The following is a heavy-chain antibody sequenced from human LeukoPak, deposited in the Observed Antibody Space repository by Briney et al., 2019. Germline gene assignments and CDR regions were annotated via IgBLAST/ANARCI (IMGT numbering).Heavy chain of an antibody. CDR2: IYPADSDT. Sequence: GESLKISCKASGYSFTSYWIGWVRQMPGKGLEWMGIIYPADSDTRYSPSFQGQVTISADKSITTACLQWRSLKASDTAIYFCATGYSSGWNGYYFDYWGQGTPVTVSS. D-gene: IGHD6-19*01. V-gene: IGHV5-51*01. CDR3: ATGYSSGWNGYYFDY. CDR1: GYSFTSYW. J-gene: IGHJ4*02.